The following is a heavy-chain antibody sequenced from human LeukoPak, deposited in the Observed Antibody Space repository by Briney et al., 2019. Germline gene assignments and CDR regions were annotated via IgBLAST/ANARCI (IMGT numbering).Heavy chain of an antibody. CDR3: ARAAWPDNHYDY. CDR1: GGSISTYY. Sequence: PSETLSLTCTVSGGSISTYYWSWIRQPPGKGLEWIGYIYYSGSTNYSPSLKSRVTMSVDTSKNQFSLTLSSVTAADTAVYYCARAAWPDNHYDYWGQGTLVTVSS. V-gene: IGHV4-59*01. CDR2: IYYSGST. J-gene: IGHJ4*02. D-gene: IGHD1-1*01.